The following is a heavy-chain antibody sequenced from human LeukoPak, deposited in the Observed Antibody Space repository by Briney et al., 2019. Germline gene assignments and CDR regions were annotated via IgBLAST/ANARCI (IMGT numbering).Heavy chain of an antibody. Sequence: ASVTVSCKASGPTFTDYGFTWVRQAPGQGLEWMGWVSAHSGNTNYGPKFQGRGTMTTDTSTSTVYMELRSLKSDDTAVYYCARDDHYSDSSGYYFDYWGQGTLVTVSS. J-gene: IGHJ4*02. CDR2: VSAHSGNT. V-gene: IGHV1-18*01. CDR3: ARDDHYSDSSGYYFDY. CDR1: GPTFTDYG. D-gene: IGHD3-22*01.